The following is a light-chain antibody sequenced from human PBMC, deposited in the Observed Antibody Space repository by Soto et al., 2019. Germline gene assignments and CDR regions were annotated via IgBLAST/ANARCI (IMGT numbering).Light chain of an antibody. CDR3: TSYTSSSTFV. Sequence: QSALTQPASVSGSPGQSITISCTGTSSDVGDYNYVSWYQQHPDKAPKLMIYDVNNRPSGVSNRFSGSKSGNTASLTISGLQTEDEADYYCTSYTSSSTFVFGGGTKLTVL. CDR1: SSDVGDYNY. J-gene: IGLJ1*01. V-gene: IGLV2-14*03. CDR2: DVN.